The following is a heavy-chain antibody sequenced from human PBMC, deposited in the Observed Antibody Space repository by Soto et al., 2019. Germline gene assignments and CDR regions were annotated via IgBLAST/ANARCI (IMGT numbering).Heavy chain of an antibody. CDR1: GGSISSYY. D-gene: IGHD4-17*01. CDR2: IYYSGST. V-gene: IGHV4-59*01. J-gene: IGHJ4*02. CDR3: ARDNGAYEIDY. Sequence: SEALSLTCTVSGGSISSYYWSWSRQPPWKGLEWIGYIYYSGSTNYNPSLKSRVTIPVDTSKNQFSLKLSSVTAADTAVYYCARDNGAYEIDYWGKATLVTGSS.